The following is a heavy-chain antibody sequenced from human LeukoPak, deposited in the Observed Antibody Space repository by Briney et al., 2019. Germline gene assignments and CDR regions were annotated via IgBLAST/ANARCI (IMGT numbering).Heavy chain of an antibody. J-gene: IGHJ4*02. CDR1: GGSTSDSNYY. CDR2: IYNTVRA. CDR3: ASSRGH. V-gene: IGHV4-61*01. D-gene: IGHD2-2*01. Sequence: PSETLSLTCSVSGGSTSDSNYYWNWVRQPPGKGLEWIGNIYNTVRATYNPSLKGRVTISVDTSKNQFSLHLNSVTAADTAVYFCASSRGHWGQGTLVTVSS.